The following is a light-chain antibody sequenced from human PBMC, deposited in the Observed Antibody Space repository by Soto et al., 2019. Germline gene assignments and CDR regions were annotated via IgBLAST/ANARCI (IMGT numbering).Light chain of an antibody. Sequence: EIVLTHSPATLSLSPGERATLSVRASQSVSSYLAWYQQKPGQAPRLLIYDASNRATGIPARFSGSGSGTDFTLTISSLEPEDFATYYCLQYNSYPWKFGQGNKGDIK. V-gene: IGKV3-11*01. CDR3: LQYNSYPWK. CDR1: QSVSSY. CDR2: DAS. J-gene: IGKJ1*01.